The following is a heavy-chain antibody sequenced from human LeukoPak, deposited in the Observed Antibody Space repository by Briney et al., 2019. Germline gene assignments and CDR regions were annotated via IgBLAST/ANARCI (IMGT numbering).Heavy chain of an antibody. D-gene: IGHD6-13*01. V-gene: IGHV1-18*01. CDR3: ARVIIAAAGRYWYFDL. J-gene: IGHJ2*01. CDR2: ISAYNGNT. CDR1: GYTFTSYG. Sequence: ASVKVSCKASGYTFTSYGISWVRQAPGQVLEWMGWISAYNGNTNYAQKLQGRVTMTTDASTSTAYMELRSLRSDDTAVYYCARVIIAAAGRYWYFDLWGRGTLVTVFS.